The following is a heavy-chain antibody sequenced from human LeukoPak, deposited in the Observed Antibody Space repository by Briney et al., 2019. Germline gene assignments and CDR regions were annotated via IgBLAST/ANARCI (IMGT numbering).Heavy chain of an antibody. D-gene: IGHD6-19*01. CDR1: GFTFDDYA. CDR3: AKGGSSGWYFDY. CDR2: ISWNSGSI. Sequence: PGRSLRLSCAASGFTFDDYAMHWVRQAPGKGLEWVSGISWNSGSIGYADSVKGRFTISRDNAKNSLYLQMNSMRAEDMALYYCAKGGSSGWYFDYWGQGTLVTASS. V-gene: IGHV3-9*03. J-gene: IGHJ4*02.